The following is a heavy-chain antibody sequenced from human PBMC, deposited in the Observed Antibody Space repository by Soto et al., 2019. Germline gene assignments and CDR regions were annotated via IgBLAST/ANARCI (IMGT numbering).Heavy chain of an antibody. CDR3: ARVHCSAGTCLDGLDF. D-gene: IGHD2-15*01. CDR2: IYYRSKWFH. V-gene: IGHV6-1*01. J-gene: IGHJ6*02. Sequence: PSQTLSLTCVISGDSVSSNGACWNWIRQSPSRGFQWLGRIYYRSKWFHDYAASVESRMAINPDTSRNQFSLQLNYVTPEDTAVYYCARVHCSAGTCLDGLDFWGQGTKVTVSS. CDR1: GDSVSSNGAC.